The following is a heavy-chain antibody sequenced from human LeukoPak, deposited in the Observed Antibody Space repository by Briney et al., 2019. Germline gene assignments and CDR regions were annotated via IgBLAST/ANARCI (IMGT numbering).Heavy chain of an antibody. Sequence: PSQTLSLTCTVSGASISSGDYYWSWIRQPPGKGLECIGLIYYSGSTYYNPSLKSRVTISVDTSKNQFSLKLSSVTAADTAVYYCARGRGVPYYYDSSGYYPADYWGQGTLVTVPS. CDR3: ARGRGVPYYYDSSGYYPADY. D-gene: IGHD3-22*01. CDR2: IYYSGST. CDR1: GASISSGDYY. V-gene: IGHV4-30-4*01. J-gene: IGHJ4*02.